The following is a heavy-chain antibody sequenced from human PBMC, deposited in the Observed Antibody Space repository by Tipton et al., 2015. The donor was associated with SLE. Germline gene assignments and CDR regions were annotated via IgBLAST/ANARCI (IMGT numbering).Heavy chain of an antibody. D-gene: IGHD6-13*01. CDR2: IYYSGST. CDR1: GGSISSSSYY. J-gene: IGHJ4*02. CDR3: ARDKLDIGSSCN. V-gene: IGHV4-39*07. Sequence: TLSLTCTVYGGSISSSSYYWGWVRQPPGKGLEWIGSIYYSGSTYYNPSLKSRVTISVDTSKNQFSLKLSSVTAADTAVYYCARDKLDIGSSCNWGQGTLVTVSS.